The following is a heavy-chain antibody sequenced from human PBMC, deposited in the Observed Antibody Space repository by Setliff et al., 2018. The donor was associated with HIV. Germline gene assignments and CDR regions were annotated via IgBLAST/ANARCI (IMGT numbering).Heavy chain of an antibody. J-gene: IGHJ4*02. D-gene: IGHD2-2*01. V-gene: IGHV4-4*07. CDR3: ARSSKWFVLPDY. Sequence: VSGGSIRGYYWTWIRQPAGKGLEWIGHIYTTGSTNYNPSLKSRVTMSADTSKNQFSLKLTSVTAADTAVYYCARSSKWFVLPDYWGQGTLVTVSS. CDR2: IYTTGST. CDR1: GGSIRGYY.